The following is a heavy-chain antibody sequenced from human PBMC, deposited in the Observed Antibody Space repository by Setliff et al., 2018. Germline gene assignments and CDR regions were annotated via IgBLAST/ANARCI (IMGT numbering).Heavy chain of an antibody. CDR3: ALSSLSLCSGGNCPNAFDV. J-gene: IGHJ3*01. CDR2: INNYNTNT. Sequence: ASVKVSCKASGYTFTNYGITWVRQAPGQGLEWMGWINNYNTNTKYAQKLQGRVTMTTDTSTSTAYMELRSLRSDDTAMYFCALSSLSLCSGGNCPNAFDVWGQGTMVTVSS. CDR1: GYTFTNYG. D-gene: IGHD2-15*01. V-gene: IGHV1-18*01.